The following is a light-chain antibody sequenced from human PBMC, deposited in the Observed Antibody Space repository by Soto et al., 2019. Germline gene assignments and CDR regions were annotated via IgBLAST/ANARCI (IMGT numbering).Light chain of an antibody. Sequence: EIVLTQSPGTLSLSPGERATLSCRASQSVSSSYLAWYQQKPGQAPRLLIYGASSRATGIPDGFSGSGSGTDFSLTISCLGREDCAVYFCQQYGSSPPYTFGQGTQLEMK. CDR2: GAS. CDR3: QQYGSSPPYT. V-gene: IGKV3-20*01. J-gene: IGKJ2*01. CDR1: QSVSSSY.